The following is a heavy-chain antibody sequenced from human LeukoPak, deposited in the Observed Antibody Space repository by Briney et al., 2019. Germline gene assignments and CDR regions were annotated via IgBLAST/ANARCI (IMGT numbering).Heavy chain of an antibody. J-gene: IGHJ4*02. V-gene: IGHV4-38-2*01. Sequence: SETLSLTCEVSGYSINKGYYWAWIRQPPGKGLEWIGNVYHTGSTYYNPSLQSRTTISVDTSKNHFSLKLTSVPAADTAVYYCARVLPGYSAGWSGYFDYWGQGTLVTVSS. CDR3: ARVLPGYSAGWSGYFDY. CDR1: GYSINKGYY. D-gene: IGHD6-19*01. CDR2: VYHTGST.